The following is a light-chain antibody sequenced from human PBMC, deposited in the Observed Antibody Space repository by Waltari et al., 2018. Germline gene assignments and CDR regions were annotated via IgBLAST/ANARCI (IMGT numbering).Light chain of an antibody. CDR3: QQRANWPIT. Sequence: EIVMTQSPATLSVSPGERVTLSCRASQSVNSKLVWYQQKTGPAPRLLIYDASYRATGIPVRFSGSGSGTDFTLTISSLEPEDFAVYYCQQRANWPITFGQGTRLEIK. CDR2: DAS. V-gene: IGKV3-11*01. J-gene: IGKJ5*01. CDR1: QSVNSK.